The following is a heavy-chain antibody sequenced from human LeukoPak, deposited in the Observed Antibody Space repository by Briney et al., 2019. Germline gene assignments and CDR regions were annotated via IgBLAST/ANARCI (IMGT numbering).Heavy chain of an antibody. V-gene: IGHV1-69*05. CDR1: GGTFSSYA. J-gene: IGHJ4*02. Sequence: ASVKVSCKASGGTFSSYAISWVRQAPGQGLEWMGGIIPIFGTANYAQKFQGRVTITTDESTSTAYMELSSLRSEDTAVYYCARGPRRTWIQLWSPLDYWGQGTLVTVSS. CDR3: ARGPRRTWIQLWSPLDY. D-gene: IGHD5-18*01. CDR2: IIPIFGTA.